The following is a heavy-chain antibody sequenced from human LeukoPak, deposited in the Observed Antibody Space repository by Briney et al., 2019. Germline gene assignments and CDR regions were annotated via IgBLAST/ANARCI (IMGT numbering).Heavy chain of an antibody. Sequence: SQTLSLTCTVSGGSISSGGYYWSWIRQPPGRGLEWIGDINHRGSTYYNPSLKSRVTISVDRSKNQFSLKLSSVTAADTAVYFCARTMDTTLLTSQAFDIWGQGTMVTVSS. V-gene: IGHV4-30-2*01. D-gene: IGHD5-18*01. CDR1: GGSISSGGYY. CDR3: ARTMDTTLLTSQAFDI. CDR2: INHRGST. J-gene: IGHJ3*02.